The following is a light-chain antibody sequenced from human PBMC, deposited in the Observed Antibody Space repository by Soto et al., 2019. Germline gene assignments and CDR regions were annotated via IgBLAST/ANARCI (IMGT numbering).Light chain of an antibody. Sequence: EIVMTQSPATLSVSPGERATLSCRASQSVSSNLAWYQQKPGQAPRLLIYGASTRATGIPARFSGSGSGTEFTLTISSLQSADFAVYYCQQYNNWPSDSFGPGTNVDI. CDR3: QQYNNWPSDS. CDR2: GAS. CDR1: QSVSSN. J-gene: IGKJ3*01. V-gene: IGKV3-15*01.